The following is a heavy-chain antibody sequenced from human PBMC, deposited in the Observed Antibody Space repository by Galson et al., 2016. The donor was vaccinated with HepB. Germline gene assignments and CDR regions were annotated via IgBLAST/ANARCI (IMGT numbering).Heavy chain of an antibody. CDR2: LDGSGTWQ. V-gene: IGHV3-21*01. Sequence: SLRLSCAGSGFRFSDYRMNWFRRAPGKGLEWISSLDGSGTWQHSSESLKGRFTISSDNGENTRFLQMNSLTVGDTAVYYCVREGLSRNWDDWYFDLWGRGTLVTVSS. J-gene: IGHJ2*01. D-gene: IGHD1-1*01. CDR1: GFRFSDYR. CDR3: VREGLSRNWDDWYFDL.